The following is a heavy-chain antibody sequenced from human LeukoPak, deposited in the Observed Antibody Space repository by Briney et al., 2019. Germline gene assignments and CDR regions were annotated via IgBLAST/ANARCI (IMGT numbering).Heavy chain of an antibody. Sequence: SGGSLRLSCAASGFTFSSYWMSWVRQAPGKGLEWVANIKQDGSEKYYVDSVKGRFTISRDNAKNSLYLQMNSLRAEDTAVYYCASDPTNMVTGVNYFDYWGQGTLVTVSS. V-gene: IGHV3-7*01. CDR2: IKQDGSEK. CDR3: ASDPTNMVTGVNYFDY. J-gene: IGHJ4*02. D-gene: IGHD2-21*02. CDR1: GFTFSSYW.